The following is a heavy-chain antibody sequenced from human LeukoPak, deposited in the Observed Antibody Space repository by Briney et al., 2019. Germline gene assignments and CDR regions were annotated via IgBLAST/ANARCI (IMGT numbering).Heavy chain of an antibody. CDR2: INHSGST. J-gene: IGHJ5*02. V-gene: IGHV4-34*01. CDR1: GGSFSGYY. CDR3: AREGTYDFWSRGRGPQLHNWFDP. D-gene: IGHD3-3*01. Sequence: PSETLPLTCAVYGGSFSGYYWSWIRQPPGKGLEWIGEINHSGSTNYNPSLKSRVTISVDTSKNQFSLKLSSVTAADTAVYYCAREGTYDFWSRGRGPQLHNWFDPWGQGTLVTVSS.